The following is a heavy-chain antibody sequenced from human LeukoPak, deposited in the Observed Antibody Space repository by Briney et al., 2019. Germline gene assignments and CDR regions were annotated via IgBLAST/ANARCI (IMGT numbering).Heavy chain of an antibody. CDR2: FIPVFGTP. Sequence: GASVKVSCKTSGGTFSNFAINWVRQAPGQGLEWMGGFIPVFGTPNYAQKFQDRLTTDESTSTVYMELSSLRPEDTAVYYCASHVDTTMVRVYYYYYLDVWGTGTTVIVSS. V-gene: IGHV1-69*05. D-gene: IGHD5-18*01. CDR3: ASHVDTTMVRVYYYYYLDV. J-gene: IGHJ6*03. CDR1: GGTFSNFA.